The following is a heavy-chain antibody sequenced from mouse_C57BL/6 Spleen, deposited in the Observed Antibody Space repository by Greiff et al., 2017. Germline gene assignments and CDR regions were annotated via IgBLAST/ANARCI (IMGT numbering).Heavy chain of an antibody. CDR2: IDPSDSYT. CDR1: GYTFTSYW. J-gene: IGHJ3*01. CDR3: ARGLRQGAY. D-gene: IGHD3-2*02. Sequence: QVQLQQPGAELVMPGASVKLSCKASGYTFTSYWMHWVKQRPGQGLEWIGEIDPSDSYTNYNQKFKGKSTLTVDKSSSTAYMQLSSLTSEDSAVYYCARGLRQGAYWGQGTLVTVSA. V-gene: IGHV1-69*01.